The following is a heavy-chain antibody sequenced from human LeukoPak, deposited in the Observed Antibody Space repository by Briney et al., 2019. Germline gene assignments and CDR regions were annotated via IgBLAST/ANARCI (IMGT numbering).Heavy chain of an antibody. CDR2: IGRSDTI. V-gene: IGHV3-48*04. CDR3: ARDKGGYNMDV. Sequence: GGSLRLSCAASGFTFSSYSMNWVRQAPGKGLEWISYIGRSDTIYYADSVKGRFTISRDNAKNSLYLQMNSLRAEDTGVYYCARDKGGYNMDVWGKGTTVTISS. CDR1: GFTFSSYS. D-gene: IGHD3-16*01. J-gene: IGHJ6*03.